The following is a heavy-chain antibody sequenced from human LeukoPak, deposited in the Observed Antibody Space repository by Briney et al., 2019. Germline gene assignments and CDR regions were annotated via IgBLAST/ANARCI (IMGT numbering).Heavy chain of an antibody. D-gene: IGHD3-10*01. V-gene: IGHV3-23*01. CDR3: ATFWGSGSYYYYYMDV. CDR1: GFSFSSYA. J-gene: IGHJ6*03. CDR2: ITGSGGST. Sequence: GGSLRLSCAASGFSFSSYATSWVRQAGRNGLEWVSAITGSGGSTYYADSVKGRFTISSDNSNTTRYLPMNSLRAEATTIYYCATFWGSGSYYYYYMDVWGKGTTVTVSS.